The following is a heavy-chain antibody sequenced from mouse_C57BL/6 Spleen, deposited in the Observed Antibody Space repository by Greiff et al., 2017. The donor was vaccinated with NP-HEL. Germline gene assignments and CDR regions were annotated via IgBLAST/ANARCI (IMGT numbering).Heavy chain of an antibody. CDR1: GYTFTSYW. J-gene: IGHJ1*03. CDR3: ARGKGVYWYFDV. CDR2: INPSSGYT. Sequence: VQLQQSGAELAKPGASVKLSCKASGYTFTSYWMHWVKQRPGQGLEWIGYINPSSGYTKYNQKFKDKATLTAVKSSSTAYMQLSSLTYEDSAVYYCARGKGVYWYFDVWGTGTTVTVSS. V-gene: IGHV1-7*01.